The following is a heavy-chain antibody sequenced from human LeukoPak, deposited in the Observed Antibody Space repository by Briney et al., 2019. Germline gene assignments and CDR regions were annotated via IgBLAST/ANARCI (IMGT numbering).Heavy chain of an antibody. V-gene: IGHV4-59*08. D-gene: IGHD5-18*01. J-gene: IGHJ6*03. CDR2: IYYSGST. Sequence: PSETLSLTCTVSGGSISSYYWSWIRQPPGKGLEWIGYIYYSGSTNYNPSLKSRVTISVDTSKNQFSLKLSSVTAADTAVYYCARLLKYSYGQSYYYYYMDVWGKGTTVTVSS. CDR1: GGSISSYY. CDR3: ARLLKYSYGQSYYYYYMDV.